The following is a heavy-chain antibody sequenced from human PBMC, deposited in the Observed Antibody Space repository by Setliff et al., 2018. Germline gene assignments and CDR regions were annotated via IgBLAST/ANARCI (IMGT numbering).Heavy chain of an antibody. D-gene: IGHD2-2*01. CDR1: GFTFSSYN. CDR2: ISGSSTYT. V-gene: IGHV3-21*01. CDR3: ARNSGDIVVVPAAPFDY. Sequence: GGSLRLSCAASGFTFSSYNMNWVRQAPGKGLEWVSSISGSSTYTYYADSVKGRFTISRDNAKDSLYLQMNSLRAEDTAVYYCARNSGDIVVVPAAPFDYWGQGTLVTVSS. J-gene: IGHJ4*02.